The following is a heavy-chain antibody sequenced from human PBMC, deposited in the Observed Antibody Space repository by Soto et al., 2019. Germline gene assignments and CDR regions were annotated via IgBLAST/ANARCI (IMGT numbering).Heavy chain of an antibody. V-gene: IGHV4-30-4*01. Sequence: PSETLSLTCTVSGGSINSGDYYWSWIRQSPGKGLEWIGSIDYIGSTYYNPSLERRVTISINTSKNQFSLKLSSVTAADTAVYYCARSQTTVTSYDYWGQGTLVTVSS. CDR2: IDYIGST. J-gene: IGHJ4*02. CDR3: ARSQTTVTSYDY. CDR1: GGSINSGDYY. D-gene: IGHD4-17*01.